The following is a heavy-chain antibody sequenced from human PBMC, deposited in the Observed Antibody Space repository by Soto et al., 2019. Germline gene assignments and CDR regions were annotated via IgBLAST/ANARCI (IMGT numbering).Heavy chain of an antibody. CDR1: GFTVRSYW. V-gene: IGHV3-7*03. CDR3: AREEGATVATNGFDS. J-gene: IGHJ5*01. Sequence: EVQVVESGGGLVQPGGSLRVSCVGSGFTVRSYWMSWVRQAPGKGLEGVANIRPDGSEKYYVDSVKGRFTIYRDNAKNSLYLQMSSLRAEDTAVYYCAREEGATVATNGFDSWGQGALVTVSS. CDR2: IRPDGSEK. D-gene: IGHD4-17*01.